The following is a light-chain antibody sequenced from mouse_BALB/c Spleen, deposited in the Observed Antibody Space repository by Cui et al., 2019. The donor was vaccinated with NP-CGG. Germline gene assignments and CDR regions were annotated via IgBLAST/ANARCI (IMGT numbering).Light chain of an antibody. Sequence: QDVVTQEYQLTTSPGETVTLTCRSSTGTVTTNNYANWVQEKPDHLFTGLIGGTKNRAPGVPARFSGSLIGDKAALTITGAQTEDETIYFCALWYSNHWVFGGGTKLTVL. V-gene: IGLV1*01. J-gene: IGLJ1*01. CDR2: GTK. CDR3: ALWYSNHWV. CDR1: TGTVTTNNY.